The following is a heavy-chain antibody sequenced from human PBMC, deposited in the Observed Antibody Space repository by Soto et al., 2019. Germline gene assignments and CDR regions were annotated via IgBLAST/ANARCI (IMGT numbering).Heavy chain of an antibody. J-gene: IGHJ4*02. CDR2: ISHSGDT. V-gene: IGHV4-39*01. CDR3: ARQMRGPIPYFGWLSPVTS. D-gene: IGHD3-9*01. Sequence: QLRLQESGPGLVKPSGTLSLTCTVSGDSITSRDFYWGWIRRPPGQGLEWVGTISHSGDTFYNPPLSRVVSPCLDACTKMFSTRRCPLTAADAAVYFCARQMRGPIPYFGWLSPVTSWGQGTQVTVSS. CDR1: GDSITSRDFY.